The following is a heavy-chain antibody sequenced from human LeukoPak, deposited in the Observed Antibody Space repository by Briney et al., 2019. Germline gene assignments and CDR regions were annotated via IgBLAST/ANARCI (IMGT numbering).Heavy chain of an antibody. CDR1: GFTFSNYW. V-gene: IGHV3-7*01. CDR2: IKQDGSEK. Sequence: PGGSLRLSCAASGFTFSNYWMSWVRQAPGKGLEWVANIKQDGSEKYYVDSVEGRFTISRDNAKNSLYPQMNSLRAEDTAIYYCARPHWRSWNYGFDHWGQGSLLTVSS. CDR3: ARPHWRSWNYGFDH. D-gene: IGHD1-7*01. J-gene: IGHJ4*02.